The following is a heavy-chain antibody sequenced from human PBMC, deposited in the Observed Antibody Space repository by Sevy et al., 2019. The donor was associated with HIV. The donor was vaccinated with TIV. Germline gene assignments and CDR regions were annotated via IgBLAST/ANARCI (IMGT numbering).Heavy chain of an antibody. CDR1: GGSINSDH. CDR3: TVQNDFDI. Sequence: SETLSLTCTVSGGSINSDHWNWIRQPPGKGLEWIGYVYYTGGTNYNPSLKNRVTISVDRTKNKFCLKLISVTAADTAVYYWTVQNDFDIWGQGTMLTVSS. CDR2: VYYTGGT. J-gene: IGHJ3*02. V-gene: IGHV4-59*08.